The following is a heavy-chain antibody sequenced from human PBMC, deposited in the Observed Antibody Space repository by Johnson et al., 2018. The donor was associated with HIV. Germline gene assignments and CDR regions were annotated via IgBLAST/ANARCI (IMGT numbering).Heavy chain of an antibody. J-gene: IGHJ3*02. CDR3: ARAFRDGYTCDAVDI. CDR2: INSGGST. CDR1: GFTVSSNY. Sequence: EVQLVESGGGLVQPGGSLRLSCAASGFTVSSNYMTWVRQGPGKGLEWVSVINSGGSTYYADSVKGRFTMSRDNSKNTRYLQMNSLRAEGTAVYYCARAFRDGYTCDAVDIWGQGTMVTVSS. D-gene: IGHD5-24*01. V-gene: IGHV3-66*01.